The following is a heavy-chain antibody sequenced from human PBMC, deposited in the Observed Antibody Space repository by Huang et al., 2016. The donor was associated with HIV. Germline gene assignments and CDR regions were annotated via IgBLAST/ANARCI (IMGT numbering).Heavy chain of an antibody. CDR2: STPIFDKT. CDR1: GGTFSSYV. V-gene: IGHV1-69*01. J-gene: IGHJ4*02. Sequence: QVQLVQSGAEVKKPGSSVKVSCKASGGTFSSYVISWVRQAPGQGLEWIGVSTPIFDKTNYAQKCQGRVTIIADESTRTAYMEMSSLRAEDTATYYCATGPRGSGSFNWGQGTLVIVSS. CDR3: ATGPRGSGSFN. D-gene: IGHD1-26*01.